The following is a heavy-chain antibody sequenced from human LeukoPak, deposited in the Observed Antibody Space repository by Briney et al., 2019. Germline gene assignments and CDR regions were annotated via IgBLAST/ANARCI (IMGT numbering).Heavy chain of an antibody. CDR1: GFTFSSYS. V-gene: IGHV3-21*01. D-gene: IGHD3-22*01. CDR3: VRDLWDSSGKAFDY. J-gene: IGHJ4*02. Sequence: WGSLGLSCAASGFTFSSYSMNWVRQAPGKGLEWVSSISSSSSYIYYADSVKGRFTISRDNSRNTLYLQMISLRADDTAVYYCVRDLWDSSGKAFDYWGQGTLVTVSS. CDR2: ISSSSSYI.